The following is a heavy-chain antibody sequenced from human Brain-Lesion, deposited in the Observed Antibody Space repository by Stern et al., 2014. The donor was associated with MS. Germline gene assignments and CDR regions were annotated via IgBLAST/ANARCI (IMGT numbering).Heavy chain of an antibody. V-gene: IGHV4-30-4*01. J-gene: IGHJ5*02. CDR2: IYYSGST. CDR3: ARIDVYIGYCGDATCYAGSDP. Sequence: QLQLQESGPGLVKPSQTLSLTCTVSGGSISSGDYYWSWIRQPPGKGLEWIGYIYYSGSTYDNPSLKSRVTISVDTSKKQFSLKLSSVTAADTAVYYCARIDVYIGYCGDATCYAGSDPWGQGTLVTVSS. D-gene: IGHD2-2*01. CDR1: GGSISSGDYY.